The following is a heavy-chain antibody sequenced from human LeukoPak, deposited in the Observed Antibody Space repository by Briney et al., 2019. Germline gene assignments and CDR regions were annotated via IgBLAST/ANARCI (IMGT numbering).Heavy chain of an antibody. J-gene: IGHJ6*02. Sequence: ASVKVSCKASGYTFTNYYMHWVRQAPGQGLEWMGIINPTGGSTSYAQQFQGRVTMTRDTSTSTVYMELSSLRSEDTAVYYCARADYAVIRGDHYYYGMDVWGQGTTVTVSS. CDR2: INPTGGST. CDR3: ARADYAVIRGDHYYYGMDV. CDR1: GYTFTNYY. V-gene: IGHV1-46*01. D-gene: IGHD4-17*01.